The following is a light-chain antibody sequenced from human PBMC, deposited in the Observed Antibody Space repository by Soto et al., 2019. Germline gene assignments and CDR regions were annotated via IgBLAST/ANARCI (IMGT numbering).Light chain of an antibody. CDR2: DAS. J-gene: IGKJ2*01. CDR3: QQRSNWPRYT. CDR1: QSVSSY. Sequence: EIVLTQSPATLSLSPGERATLSCRASQSVSSYLAWYQQKPGQAPRLLIYDASNRATGIPARCSGSGSGTDFTLTIGSLEPEDFAVYYCQQRSNWPRYTFGQGTKLEIK. V-gene: IGKV3-11*01.